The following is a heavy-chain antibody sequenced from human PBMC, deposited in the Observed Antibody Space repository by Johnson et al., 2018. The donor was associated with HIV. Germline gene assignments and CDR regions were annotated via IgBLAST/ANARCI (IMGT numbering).Heavy chain of an antibody. CDR1: GFTFDYYV. CDR2: IGTAGDT. V-gene: IGHV3-20*04. D-gene: IGHD1-14*01. Sequence: VQLVESGGGVVRPGGSLRLSCAASGFTFDYYVMSWVRQAPGKGLEWVSAIGTAGDTYYPGSVKGRFTISRENAKNSLYLQMNSLRAEDTALYYCAREGQEPPVQKDAFDIWGQGTMVTVS. J-gene: IGHJ3*02. CDR3: AREGQEPPVQKDAFDI.